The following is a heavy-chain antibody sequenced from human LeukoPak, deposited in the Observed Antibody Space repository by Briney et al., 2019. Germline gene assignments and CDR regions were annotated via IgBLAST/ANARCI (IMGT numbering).Heavy chain of an antibody. Sequence: SGGSLRLSCAASGFTLSSYAMSWVRQAPGKGLEWVSAISGSGGSTYYADSVKGRFTISRDNSKNTLYLQMNSLRAEDTAVYYCAKDPPSIAVAIDDAFDIWGQGTMVXVSS. J-gene: IGHJ3*02. CDR3: AKDPPSIAVAIDDAFDI. D-gene: IGHD6-19*01. CDR2: ISGSGGST. CDR1: GFTLSSYA. V-gene: IGHV3-23*01.